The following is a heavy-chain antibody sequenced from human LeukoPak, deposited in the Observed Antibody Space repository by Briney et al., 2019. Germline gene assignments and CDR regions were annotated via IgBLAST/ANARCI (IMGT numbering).Heavy chain of an antibody. J-gene: IGHJ6*03. V-gene: IGHV3-23*01. D-gene: IGHD3-16*01. CDR1: GFTFGNSA. Sequence: PGGSLRLSCEVSGFTFGNSAMSWVRQAPGKGLEWISGISASGHYTYTADSLKGRFTIYRDNSKNTLYLQMNSLRAEDTALYYCAKDGSWGDYYFYFYIDVWGKGTTVTVSS. CDR2: ISASGHYT. CDR3: AKDGSWGDYYFYFYIDV.